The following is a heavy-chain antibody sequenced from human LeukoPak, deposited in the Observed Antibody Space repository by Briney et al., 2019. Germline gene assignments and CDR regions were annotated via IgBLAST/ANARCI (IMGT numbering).Heavy chain of an antibody. CDR1: GGSISSYY. V-gene: IGHV4-59*01. Sequence: SETLSLTCTVSGGSISSYYWSWIRQPPGKGLEWIGYMYYSGNTNYNPSLKSRVTISVDTSKNHFSLRLSSVTAADTAVYYCARGLGYRYDYWGQGTLVTVSS. J-gene: IGHJ4*02. CDR3: ARGLGYRYDY. CDR2: MYYSGNT. D-gene: IGHD5-12*01.